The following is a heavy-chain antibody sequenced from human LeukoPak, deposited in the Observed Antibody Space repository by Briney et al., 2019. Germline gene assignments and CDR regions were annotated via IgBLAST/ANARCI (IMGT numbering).Heavy chain of an antibody. CDR1: GYTFTSYY. V-gene: IGHV1-46*01. CDR3: ASITMVRGVIITSSHYYYGMDV. CDR2: INPSGGST. J-gene: IGHJ6*02. D-gene: IGHD3-10*01. Sequence: ASVKVSCKASGYTFTSYYMHWVRQAPGQGLEWMGIINPSGGSTSYAQKFQGRVTITADESTSTAYMELSSLRSEDTAVYYCASITMVRGVIITSSHYYYGMDVWGQGTTVTVSS.